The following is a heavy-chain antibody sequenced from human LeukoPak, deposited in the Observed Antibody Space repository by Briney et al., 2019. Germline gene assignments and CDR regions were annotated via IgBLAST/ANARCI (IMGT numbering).Heavy chain of an antibody. D-gene: IGHD2-2*01. CDR2: IIPIFGTA. CDR3: ASLVVPAGDYYYYMDV. CDR1: GDTFTTYD. J-gene: IGHJ6*03. V-gene: IGHV1-69*13. Sequence: ASLKVSCKASGDTFTTYDINWVRQAPGQGLEWMGGIIPIFGTANYAQKFQGRVTITADESTSTAYMELSSLRFEDTAVYYCASLVVPAGDYYYYMDVWGKGTTVTVSS.